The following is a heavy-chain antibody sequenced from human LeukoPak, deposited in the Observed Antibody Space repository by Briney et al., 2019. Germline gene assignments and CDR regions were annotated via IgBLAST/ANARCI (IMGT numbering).Heavy chain of an antibody. V-gene: IGHV1-69*04. Sequence: GSSVKVSCKASGGTFSSYAISWVRQAPGPGLEWMGRIIPILGIANYAQKFQGRVTITADKSTSTAYMELSSLRSEDTAVYYCARDRIAAAGHNWFDPWGQETLVTVSS. CDR3: ARDRIAAAGHNWFDP. CDR2: IIPILGIA. D-gene: IGHD6-13*01. J-gene: IGHJ5*02. CDR1: GGTFSSYA.